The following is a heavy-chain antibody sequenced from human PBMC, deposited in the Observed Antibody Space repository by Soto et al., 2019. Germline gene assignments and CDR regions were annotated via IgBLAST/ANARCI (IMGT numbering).Heavy chain of an antibody. D-gene: IGHD2-21*02. Sequence: PSETLSLTCTVSGGSISSGDYYWSWIRQPPGKGLEWIGYIYYSGSTYYNPSLKSRVTISVDTSKNQFSLKLSSVTAADTAVYYCARGNGGNSWYFDLWGRGTLVTVSS. J-gene: IGHJ2*01. CDR2: IYYSGST. CDR3: ARGNGGNSWYFDL. CDR1: GGSISSGDYY. V-gene: IGHV4-30-4*01.